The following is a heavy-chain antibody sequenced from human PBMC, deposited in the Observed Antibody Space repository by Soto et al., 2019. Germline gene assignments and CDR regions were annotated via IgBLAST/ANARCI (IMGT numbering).Heavy chain of an antibody. D-gene: IGHD2-2*02. Sequence: QVQLVQSGAEVKKPGSSVKVSYKASGGTFSSYTVSWVRQAPGQGLEWMGRIIPILGIANYAQKFQGRVTITADKSASTADMELSSLRSEDTAVYYCAMEYCSSTSCYRDYWGQGTLVTVSS. V-gene: IGHV1-69*02. J-gene: IGHJ4*02. CDR3: AMEYCSSTSCYRDY. CDR2: IIPILGIA. CDR1: GGTFSSYT.